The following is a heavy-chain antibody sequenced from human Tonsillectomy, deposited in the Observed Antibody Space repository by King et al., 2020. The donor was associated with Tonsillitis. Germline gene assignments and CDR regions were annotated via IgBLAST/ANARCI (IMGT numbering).Heavy chain of an antibody. CDR3: ARVLTLGSSSRFDY. J-gene: IGHJ4*02. CDR1: GGSVSSGSYY. CDR2: IYYSGSI. D-gene: IGHD6-6*01. Sequence: QLQESGPGLVKPSETLSLTCTVSGGSVSSGSYYWSWIRQPLGKGLEWIGYIYYSGSINYNPSLKSRVTISVDTSKNQFSLKLSSVTAADTAVYYCARVLTLGSSSRFDYWGQGTLVTVSS. V-gene: IGHV4-61*01.